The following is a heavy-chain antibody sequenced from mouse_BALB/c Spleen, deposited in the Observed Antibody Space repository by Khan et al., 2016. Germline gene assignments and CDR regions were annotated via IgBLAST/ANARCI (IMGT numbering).Heavy chain of an antibody. V-gene: IGHV1-7*01. D-gene: IGHD1-1*01. J-gene: IGHJ3*01. CDR1: GYTFTRFW. CDR3: ARWDYGSIYGWFAY. CDR2: FNPWNGYT. Sequence: VELVESGAELAKPGASVKMSCRASGYTFTRFWMHWIKQRPGQGLEWIGYFNPWNGYTEYNQKFRDKATLTADKSSSTAYMELGSLTSEDSAVYDCARWDYGSIYGWFAYWGQGTLLTVSA.